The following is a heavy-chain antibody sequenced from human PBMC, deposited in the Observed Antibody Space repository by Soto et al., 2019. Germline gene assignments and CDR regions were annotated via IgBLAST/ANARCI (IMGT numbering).Heavy chain of an antibody. CDR1: GFTVSSNY. CDR2: IYSGGST. V-gene: IGHV3-53*01. CDR3: ASSTRPGPWFDP. D-gene: IGHD2-15*01. Sequence: AGGSLRISCAASGFTVSSNYMSWVRQAPGKGLEWVSVIYSGGSTYYADSVKGRFTISRDNSKNTLYLQMNSLRAEDTAVYYCASSTRPGPWFDPWGQGTLVTVSS. J-gene: IGHJ5*02.